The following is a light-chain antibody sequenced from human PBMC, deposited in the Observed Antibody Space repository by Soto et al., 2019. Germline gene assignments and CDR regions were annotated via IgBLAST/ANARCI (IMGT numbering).Light chain of an antibody. Sequence: QSALTQPPSASGSPGQSVTISCTGTSSDVGGCNYVSWYQQHPDKAPKLMIYEVSKRPSGVPGRFSGSKSGNTASLTVSGLQAEDEADYYCSSYAGSNYVFGTGTKLTVL. V-gene: IGLV2-8*01. CDR1: SSDVGGCNY. CDR2: EVS. CDR3: SSYAGSNYV. J-gene: IGLJ1*01.